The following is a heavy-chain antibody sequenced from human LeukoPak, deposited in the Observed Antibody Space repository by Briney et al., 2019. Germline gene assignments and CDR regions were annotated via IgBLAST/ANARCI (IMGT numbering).Heavy chain of an antibody. J-gene: IGHJ5*01. Sequence: ASVKVSCKASGYTFTDYYMHWVRQAPGQGLEWMGRINPNSGGTNYAQKFQGRVTMTSDTSITTAYMELSSLTSDDTATYYCARDASNWSAFDSWGQGTLVIVSS. CDR2: INPNSGGT. D-gene: IGHD1-20*01. CDR1: GYTFTDYY. V-gene: IGHV1-2*06. CDR3: ARDASNWSAFDS.